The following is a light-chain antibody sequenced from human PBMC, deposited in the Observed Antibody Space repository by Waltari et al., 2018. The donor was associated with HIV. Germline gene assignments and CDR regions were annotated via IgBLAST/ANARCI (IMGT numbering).Light chain of an antibody. V-gene: IGKV3-15*01. J-gene: IGKJ1*01. CDR2: DAS. CDR1: QSVSSN. Sequence: EIVMTQSTTTLSVSPGERVTLSCRASQSVSSNLAWYQQKPGQAPRLLINDASTRATGIPARFSGSGSGTEFTLTISSLQSEDFAVYYCQQYNNWPRTFGQGTKVEIK. CDR3: QQYNNWPRT.